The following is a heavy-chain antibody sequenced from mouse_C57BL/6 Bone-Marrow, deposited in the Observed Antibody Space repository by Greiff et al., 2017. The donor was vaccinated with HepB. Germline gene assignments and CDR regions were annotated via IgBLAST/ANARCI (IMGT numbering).Heavy chain of an antibody. CDR1: GFTFSDYG. CDR2: ISSGSGTI. CDR3: AGARGFDY. J-gene: IGHJ2*01. Sequence: EVQLVESGGGLVKPGGSLKLSCAASGFTFSDYGMHWVRQAPEKGLEWVAYISSGSGTIYYADTVKGRFTISRDNAKNTLFLQMTSLRSEDTAMYYCAGARGFDYWGQGTTLTVSS. V-gene: IGHV5-17*01.